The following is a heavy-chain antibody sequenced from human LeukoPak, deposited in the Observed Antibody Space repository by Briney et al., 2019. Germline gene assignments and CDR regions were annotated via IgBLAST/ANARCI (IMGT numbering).Heavy chain of an antibody. Sequence: ASVKVSCKASRNTFSGNFMHWVRQAPGQGLEWMGIINPSGGSTSYAQKFQGRVTMTRDTSTSTVYMELSSLRSEDTAVYYCAREYLSKYSSTSCYRGYCGGDSDAFDIWGQGTMVTVSS. CDR2: INPSGGST. CDR1: RNTFSGNF. J-gene: IGHJ3*02. V-gene: IGHV1-46*01. D-gene: IGHD2-2*01. CDR3: AREYLSKYSSTSCYRGYCGGDSDAFDI.